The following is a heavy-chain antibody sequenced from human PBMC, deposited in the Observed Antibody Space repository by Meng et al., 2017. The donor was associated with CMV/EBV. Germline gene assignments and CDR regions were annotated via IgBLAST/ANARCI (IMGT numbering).Heavy chain of an antibody. Sequence: GESLKTSCAASEFTFSNYAVSWVRQAPGRGLAWVSAITASGGSTYYADSVKGRFTVSRDNSKNTLYLQMNSLRAEDTALYYCAKAFSASWYREYYDDWGQGTLVTVSS. D-gene: IGHD6-13*01. CDR1: EFTFSNYA. CDR2: ITASGGST. V-gene: IGHV3-23*01. CDR3: AKAFSASWYREYYDD. J-gene: IGHJ4*02.